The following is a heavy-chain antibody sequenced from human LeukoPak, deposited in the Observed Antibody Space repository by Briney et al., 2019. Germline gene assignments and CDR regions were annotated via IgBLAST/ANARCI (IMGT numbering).Heavy chain of an antibody. CDR3: GKDPLYYYDSRDRFDY. Sequence: GVSLRLSCAASGFTFSSYAMSWVRQAPGKGLEWVSGISGSGGSTYYTDSVKGRFTISSDNSKNMQYLQMNSLRAEDTAVYYCGKDPLYYYDSRDRFDYWGQGALVTVSS. CDR2: ISGSGGST. J-gene: IGHJ4*02. CDR1: GFTFSSYA. V-gene: IGHV3-23*01. D-gene: IGHD3-22*01.